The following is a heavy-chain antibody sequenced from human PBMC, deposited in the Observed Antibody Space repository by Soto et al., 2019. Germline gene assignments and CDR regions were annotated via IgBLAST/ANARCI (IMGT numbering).Heavy chain of an antibody. CDR1: GGSFSGYY. CDR3: ARHGAAAGLYYYYGMDV. Sequence: PSETLSLTCAVYGGSFSGYYWSWIRQPPGKGLEWIGSIYHSGSTNYNPSLKSRVTISVDTSKNQFSLKLSSVTAADTAVYYCARHGAAAGLYYYYGMDVWGQGTTVTVSS. D-gene: IGHD6-13*01. V-gene: IGHV4-34*01. J-gene: IGHJ6*02. CDR2: IYHSGST.